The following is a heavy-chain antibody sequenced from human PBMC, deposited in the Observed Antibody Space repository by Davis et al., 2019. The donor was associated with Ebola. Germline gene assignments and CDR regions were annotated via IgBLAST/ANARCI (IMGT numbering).Heavy chain of an antibody. CDR2: INPNSGGT. V-gene: IGHV1-2*02. CDR1: GYTFTGYY. CDR3: ARGVDSGSYYGAFDI. J-gene: IGHJ3*02. D-gene: IGHD1-26*01. Sequence: ASVKVSCKASGYTFTGYYIHWVRQAPGQGLEWMGCINPNSGGTNYAQKFQGRVTMNRDTSISTAYMALSSLRSDDTAVYYCARGVDSGSYYGAFDIWGQGTMVTVSS.